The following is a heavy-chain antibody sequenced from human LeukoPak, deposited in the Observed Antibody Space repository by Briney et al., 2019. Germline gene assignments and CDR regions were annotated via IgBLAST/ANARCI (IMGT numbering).Heavy chain of an antibody. CDR3: AKDEQWLPDY. V-gene: IGHV3-23*01. CDR2: ISTSGESA. Sequence: GGSLRLSCPVSGFTFSSYAMSWVRQAPGRGLEWVSVISTSGESAYYADSVKGRFTISRDNSKNTLYLQMNSLRAEDTAVYYCAKDEQWLPDYWGQGTLVTVSS. J-gene: IGHJ4*02. D-gene: IGHD6-19*01. CDR1: GFTFSSYA.